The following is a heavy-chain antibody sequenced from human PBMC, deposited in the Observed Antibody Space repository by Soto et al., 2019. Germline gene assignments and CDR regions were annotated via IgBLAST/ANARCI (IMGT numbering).Heavy chain of an antibody. CDR1: GGTFSNYA. CDR2: IIPIFGTP. Sequence: QVLLVQSGAEVKKPGSSVKVSCKASGGTFSNYAITWVRQAPGQGLEWMGGIIPIFGTPNYAQKFQGRVPITAHESTSTAYMELSSLKSEDTAVYYCARVHYEYIWGAYSHWGQGTLVTVSS. CDR3: ARVHYEYIWGAYSH. J-gene: IGHJ4*02. V-gene: IGHV1-69*01. D-gene: IGHD3-16*01.